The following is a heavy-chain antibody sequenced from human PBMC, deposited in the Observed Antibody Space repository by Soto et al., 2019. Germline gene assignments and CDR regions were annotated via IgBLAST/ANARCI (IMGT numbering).Heavy chain of an antibody. J-gene: IGHJ4*02. CDR3: ARGSSYGRSSWHDY. D-gene: IGHD6-13*01. CDR2: TSGYNTHT. Sequence: QIQLVQSGAEVKKPGTSVKVTCKTSGYTFSSYGVTWVRQAPGQGLEWIGWTSGYNTHTNYAPKLHDRVIMTTDLPTATASMELGSLRSDDTAIYSCARGSSYGRSSWHDYWGQGTLVIVSS. CDR1: GYTFSSYG. V-gene: IGHV1-18*01.